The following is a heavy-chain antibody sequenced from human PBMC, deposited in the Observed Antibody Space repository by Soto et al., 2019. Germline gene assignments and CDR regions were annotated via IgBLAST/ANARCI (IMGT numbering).Heavy chain of an antibody. J-gene: IGHJ4*02. Sequence: QVQLVQSGAEVKKPGSSVKVSCKASGGTFSSYAISWVRQAPGQGLDWMGGIIPIFGTATYAQKFQGRVTITAHESTSTAYMELSSLRSEDTAVYYCAREYVDIVATAGPFDYWGQGTLVTVSS. CDR3: AREYVDIVATAGPFDY. V-gene: IGHV1-69*01. D-gene: IGHD5-12*01. CDR1: GGTFSSYA. CDR2: IIPIFGTA.